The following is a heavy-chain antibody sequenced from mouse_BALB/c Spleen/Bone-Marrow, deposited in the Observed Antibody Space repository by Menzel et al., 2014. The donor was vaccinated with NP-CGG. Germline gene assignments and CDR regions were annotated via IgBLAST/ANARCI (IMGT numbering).Heavy chain of an antibody. CDR2: IRNKANGYTT. Sequence: EVKLVESGGGLVQPGGSLRLSCATSGFTFTDYYMSWVRQPPGKALEWLGFIRNKANGYTTEYSASVKGQFTISRDNSQSILYLQMNTLRAEDSATYYCARDYGNYVRFAYWGQGTLVTVSA. V-gene: IGHV7-3*02. J-gene: IGHJ3*01. CDR1: GFTFTDYY. D-gene: IGHD2-1*01. CDR3: ARDYGNYVRFAY.